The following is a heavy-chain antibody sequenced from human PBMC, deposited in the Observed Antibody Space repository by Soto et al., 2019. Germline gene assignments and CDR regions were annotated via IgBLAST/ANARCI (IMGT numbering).Heavy chain of an antibody. CDR2: IYTSGST. J-gene: IGHJ4*01. V-gene: IGHV4-4*07. CDR3: GKPPGYYSDSATYYSV. D-gene: IGHD3-22*01. CDR1: AVSISRFH. Sequence: SETLSLTSTAAAVSISRFHWSWIRQPAANELEWIGRIYTSGSTHYNPSLKIRVTMSINPSKDEFYLKLASVTAADTALSYCGKPPGYYSDSATYYSVWGRGTLVTDS.